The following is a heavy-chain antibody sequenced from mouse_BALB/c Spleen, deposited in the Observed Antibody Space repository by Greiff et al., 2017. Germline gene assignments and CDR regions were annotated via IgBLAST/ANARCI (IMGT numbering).Heavy chain of an antibody. V-gene: IGHV5-12-2*01. CDR3: ARHGVYGNYDAMDY. J-gene: IGHJ4*01. D-gene: IGHD2-1*01. CDR2: ISNGGGST. Sequence: VQGVESGGGLVQPGGSLKLSCAASGFTFSSYTMSWVRQTPEKRLEWVAYISNGGGSTYYPDTVKGRFTISRDNAKNTLYLQMSSLKSEDTAMYYCARHGVYGNYDAMDYWGQGTSVTVSS. CDR1: GFTFSSYT.